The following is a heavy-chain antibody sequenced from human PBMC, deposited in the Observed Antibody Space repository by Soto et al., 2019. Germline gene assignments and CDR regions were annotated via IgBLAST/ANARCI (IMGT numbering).Heavy chain of an antibody. Sequence: EVQLLESGGVLVQPGGSLRLSCAASGFTFTNYAMNWVRLAPGKGLEWVSTISDSGSTYYADSVKGRFTISRDNFKNTLYLHMSSLRAEDTAVYFCAKGVDGPHCTRTSCLFYFDYWGQGTLVTVSS. CDR2: ISDSGST. J-gene: IGHJ4*02. D-gene: IGHD2-2*01. V-gene: IGHV3-23*01. CDR1: GFTFTNYA. CDR3: AKGVDGPHCTRTSCLFYFDY.